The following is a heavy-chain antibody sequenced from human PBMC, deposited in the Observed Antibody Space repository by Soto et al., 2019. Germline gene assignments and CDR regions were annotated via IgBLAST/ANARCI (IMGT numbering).Heavy chain of an antibody. CDR1: GFSFSNYN. V-gene: IGHV3-21*04. CDR3: ARLEVRGVVDYYYYGMDV. Sequence: WGSLRLSCSASGFSFSNYNINCCRHSPWKWLEWVSSISGGSSYIDYAGSVKGRFIMSRDNAKNSLYLQMNSLRAEDTAVYYCARLEVRGVVDYYYYGMDVWGQGTTVTVSS. D-gene: IGHD3-10*01. CDR2: ISGGSSYI. J-gene: IGHJ6*02.